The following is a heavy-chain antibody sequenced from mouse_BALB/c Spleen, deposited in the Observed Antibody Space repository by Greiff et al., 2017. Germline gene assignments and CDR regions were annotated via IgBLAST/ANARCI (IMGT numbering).Heavy chain of an antibody. D-gene: IGHD1-1*01. V-gene: IGHV5-17*02. CDR1: GFTFSSFG. CDR2: ISSGSSTI. Sequence: EVKLVESGGGLVQPGGSRKLSCAASGFTFSSFGMHWVRQAPEKGLEWVAYISSGSSTIYYADTVKGRFTISRDNPKNTLFLQMTSLRSEDTAMYYCARPTYGVVEGFAYWGQGTLVTVSA. J-gene: IGHJ3*01. CDR3: ARPTYGVVEGFAY.